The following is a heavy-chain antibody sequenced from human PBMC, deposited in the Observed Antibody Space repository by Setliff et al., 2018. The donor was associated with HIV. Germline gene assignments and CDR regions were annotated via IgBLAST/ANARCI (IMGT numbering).Heavy chain of an antibody. CDR3: ARDAVPHCSDASCYGRGAFDV. CDR1: GGTSSNYA. V-gene: IGHV1-69*13. Sequence: SVKVSCKASGGTSSNYAINWVRQAPGQGLEWVGGISPIFGTSNYAQKFQGRVTITADESTSTAYMELSSLRSTDTAVYYCARDAVPHCSDASCYGRGAFDVWGQGTLVTVSS. D-gene: IGHD2-2*01. CDR2: ISPIFGTS. J-gene: IGHJ3*01.